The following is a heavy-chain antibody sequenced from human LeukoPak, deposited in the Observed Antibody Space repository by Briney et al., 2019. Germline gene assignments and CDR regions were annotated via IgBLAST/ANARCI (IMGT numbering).Heavy chain of an antibody. CDR1: GFTFSSYA. D-gene: IGHD3-22*01. CDR2: ISGSGGST. Sequence: GGSLRLSCAASGFTFSSYAMSWVRQAPGKGLEWVSAISGSGGSTYYADSVKGRFTISRDNSKNTLYLQMNSLRAEDTAVYYCAKSPAGPRGGYYDSSGYQDYWGQGTLVTVSS. V-gene: IGHV3-23*01. J-gene: IGHJ4*02. CDR3: AKSPAGPRGGYYDSSGYQDY.